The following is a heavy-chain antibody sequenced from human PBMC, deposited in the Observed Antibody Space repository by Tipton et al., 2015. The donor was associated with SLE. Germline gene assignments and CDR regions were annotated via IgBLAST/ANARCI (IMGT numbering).Heavy chain of an antibody. CDR1: GGSISTYY. D-gene: IGHD2-2*01. V-gene: IGHV4-59*12. Sequence: TLSLTCTVSGGSISTYYGNWIRQPPGKGLEWIGYIYYSGSTNYNPSLKSRVTMSVDTSKNQFSLKLSSVTAADTAVYYCATEGVKVPPAFDIWGQGPIVTVSS. CDR3: ATEGVKVPPAFDI. J-gene: IGHJ3*02. CDR2: IYYSGST.